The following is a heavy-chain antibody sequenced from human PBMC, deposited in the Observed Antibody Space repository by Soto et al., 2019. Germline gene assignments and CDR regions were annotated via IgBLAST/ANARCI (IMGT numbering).Heavy chain of an antibody. D-gene: IGHD3-10*01. CDR1: GGSISSSSYY. CDR3: ARQAPGMVGGVIWLIAP. CDR2: IYYSGST. J-gene: IGHJ6*01. V-gene: IGHV4-39*01. Sequence: PSETLSLTCTVSGGSISSSSYYWGWIRQPPGQGLEWIGSIYYSGSTYYNPSLKSRVTISVDTSKNQFSLKLSSVTAADTAVYYCARQAPGMVGGVIWLIAPWG.